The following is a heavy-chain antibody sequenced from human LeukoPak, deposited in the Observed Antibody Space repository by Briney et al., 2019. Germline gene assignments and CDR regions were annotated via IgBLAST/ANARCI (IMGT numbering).Heavy chain of an antibody. CDR2: IISSGSTT. V-gene: IGHV3-23*01. D-gene: IGHD6-19*01. Sequence: PGGSLRLSCVASGFTFSSYAMSWVRQAPGRGLEWVSGIISSGSTTFYGDSVKGRFPISRDNSKNALYLQINSLRDEDTAVYYCVKDRLGNSYLFDSWGQGTLVTVSS. CDR1: GFTFSSYA. CDR3: VKDRLGNSYLFDS. J-gene: IGHJ4*02.